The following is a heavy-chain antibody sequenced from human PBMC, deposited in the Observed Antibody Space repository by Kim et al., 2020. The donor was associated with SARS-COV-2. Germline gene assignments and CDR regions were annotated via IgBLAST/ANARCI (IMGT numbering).Heavy chain of an antibody. D-gene: IGHD2-8*02. CDR3: AAGRDLAAANTGAEFFQH. J-gene: IGHJ1*01. CDR2: ILPLIGKT. CDR1: GGAFNTHA. V-gene: IGHV1-69*13. Sequence: SVKVSCKASGGAFNTHAISWVRQAPGHGLQWMGGILPLIGKTFYAQKFQDRVAFIADDTTGTVQMELTSLRSEDTAVYYCAAGRDLAAANTGAEFFQHW.